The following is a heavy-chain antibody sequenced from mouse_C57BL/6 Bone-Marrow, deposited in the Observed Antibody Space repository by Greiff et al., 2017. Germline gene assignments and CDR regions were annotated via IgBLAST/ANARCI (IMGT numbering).Heavy chain of an antibody. Sequence: QVQLKESGAELVKPGASVKMSCKASGYTFTTYPIEWMKQNHGKSLEWIGNFHPYNDDTKYNEKFKGKATLTVEKSSSTVYLELSRLTSDDSAVYYFARLNWDVGYFDYWGQGTTLTVSS. V-gene: IGHV1-47*01. CDR2: FHPYNDDT. J-gene: IGHJ2*01. D-gene: IGHD4-1*01. CDR3: ARLNWDVGYFDY. CDR1: GYTFTTYP.